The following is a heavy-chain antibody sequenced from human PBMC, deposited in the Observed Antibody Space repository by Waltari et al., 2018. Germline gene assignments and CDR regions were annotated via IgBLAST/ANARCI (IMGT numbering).Heavy chain of an antibody. CDR3: VREMQRMFDY. CDR1: GFTFSNYD. V-gene: IGHV3-48*03. CDR2: ISSSGSAV. J-gene: IGHJ4*02. Sequence: EVQLVESGGGLVQPGGSLRLSCATPGFTFSNYDINWVRQAPGKGLEWVSYISSSGSAVYHADSVRGRFTISRDNAKNSLYLDMNSLRAEDTAVYFCVREMQRMFDYWGQGTLVTVSS.